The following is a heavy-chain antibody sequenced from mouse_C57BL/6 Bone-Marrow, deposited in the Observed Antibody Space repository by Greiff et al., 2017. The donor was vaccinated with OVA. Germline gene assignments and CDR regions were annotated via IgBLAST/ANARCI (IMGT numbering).Heavy chain of an antibody. D-gene: IGHD4-1*01. CDR3: ARKLGRGFAY. V-gene: IGHV1-81*01. CDR1: GYTFTSYG. J-gene: IGHJ3*01. CDR2: IYPRSGNT. Sequence: VKLMESGAELARPGASVQLSCKASGYTFTSYGISWVKQRTGQGLEWIGEIYPRSGNTYYNEKFKGKATLTADKSSSTAYMELRSLTSEDSAVYFCARKLGRGFAYWGQGTLVTVSA.